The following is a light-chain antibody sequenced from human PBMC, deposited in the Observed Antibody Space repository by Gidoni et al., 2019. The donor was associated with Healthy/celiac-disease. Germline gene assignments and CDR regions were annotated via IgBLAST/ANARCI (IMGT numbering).Light chain of an antibody. CDR1: QSVLYSHNNKNY. J-gene: IGKJ4*01. CDR2: WAS. Sequence: RQSVLYSHNNKNYLAWYQQKPGQPPKLLIYWASTRESGVPDRFSGSGSGTDFTLTISSLQAEDVAVYYCQQYYSTPLTFGGGTKVEIK. CDR3: QQYYSTPLT. V-gene: IGKV4-1*01.